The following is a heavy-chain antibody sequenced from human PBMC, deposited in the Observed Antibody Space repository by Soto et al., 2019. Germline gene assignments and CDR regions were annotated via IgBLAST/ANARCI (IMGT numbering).Heavy chain of an antibody. J-gene: IGHJ6*02. CDR2: ISAYNGNT. V-gene: IGHV1-18*01. CDR3: ARGQTYYYYYGMDV. CDR1: GYTFTSYG. Sequence: ASVKVSCKASGYTFTSYGISWVRQAPGQGREWMGWISAYNGNTNYAQKLQGRVTMTTDTSTSTAYMELRSLRSDDTAVYYCARGQTYYYYYGMDVWGQGTTVTVSS.